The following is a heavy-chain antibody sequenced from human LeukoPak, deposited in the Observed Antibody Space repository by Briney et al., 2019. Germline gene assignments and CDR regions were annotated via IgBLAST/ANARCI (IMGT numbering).Heavy chain of an antibody. CDR2: ISYSGTT. J-gene: IGHJ4*02. V-gene: IGHV4-59*12. Sequence: SETLSLTCNVSGGSLANYYWGWIRQPPGRGLEWIGSISYSGTTYYTPSLDSRVTISLDTSKNQFSLKLRSVTAADTAVYYCARDRTGWASDYWGQGTLVTVSA. CDR1: GGSLANYY. CDR3: ARDRTGWASDY. D-gene: IGHD1-14*01.